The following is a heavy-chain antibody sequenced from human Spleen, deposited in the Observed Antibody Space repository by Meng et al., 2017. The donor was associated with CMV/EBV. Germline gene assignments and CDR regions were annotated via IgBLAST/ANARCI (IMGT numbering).Heavy chain of an antibody. D-gene: IGHD3-10*01. V-gene: IGHV3-23*03. CDR2: IYSGGSAR. CDR3: ARLGSYTYYYYGMDI. CDR1: GFAFSTDA. Sequence: GESLKISCAASGFAFSTDAMTWVRQAPGKGLEWVSVIYSGGSARHHADSVKGRFNISRDNSKNMVYLDMHSLRADDTARYYCARLGSYTYYYYGMDIWGQGTTVTVSS. J-gene: IGHJ6*02.